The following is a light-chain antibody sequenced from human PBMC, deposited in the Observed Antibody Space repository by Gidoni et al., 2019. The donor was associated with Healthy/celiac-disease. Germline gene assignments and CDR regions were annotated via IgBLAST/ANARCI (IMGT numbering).Light chain of an antibody. J-gene: IGLJ2*01. CDR3: CSYAGSSTFDVV. V-gene: IGLV2-23*03. Sequence: QSALTQPASVSWSPGQSIPISCTGTSSDVGSYNLVSWYQQQPGKAPKPMIYEGSKRPSGVSNRFSGSKSGNTASLTISGLQAEDEADYYCCSYAGSSTFDVVFGGGTKLTVL. CDR2: EGS. CDR1: SSDVGSYNL.